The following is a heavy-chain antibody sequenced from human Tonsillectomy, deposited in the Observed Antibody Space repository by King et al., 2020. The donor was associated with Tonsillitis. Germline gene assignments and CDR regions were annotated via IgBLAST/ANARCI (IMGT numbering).Heavy chain of an antibody. CDR3: AREGAAYCGGDCYSGSDAFDI. D-gene: IGHD2-21*02. Sequence: VQLQQWGAGLLKPSETLSLTCAVYGGSFSNYYWSWIRQPPGKGLEWIGEINHSGSTNYNPSLKSRVTISVDTSKNQLSLKLGSVTAADTAVYYGAREGAAYCGGDCYSGSDAFDIWGQGTMVTVSS. V-gene: IGHV4-34*01. CDR2: INHSGST. J-gene: IGHJ3*02. CDR1: GGSFSNYY.